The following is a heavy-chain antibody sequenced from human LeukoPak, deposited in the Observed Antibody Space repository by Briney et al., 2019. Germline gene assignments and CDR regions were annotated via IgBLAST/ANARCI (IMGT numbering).Heavy chain of an antibody. CDR3: AREYYDYVWGSYRPFDY. Sequence: ASVKVSCKASGYTFTSYAMHWVRQAPGQGLEWMGWINPNSGGTNYAQKFQGRVTMTRDTSISTAYMELSRLRSDDTAVYYRAREYYDYVWGSYRPFDYWGQGTLVTVSS. CDR1: GYTFTSYA. J-gene: IGHJ4*02. V-gene: IGHV1-2*02. D-gene: IGHD3-16*02. CDR2: INPNSGGT.